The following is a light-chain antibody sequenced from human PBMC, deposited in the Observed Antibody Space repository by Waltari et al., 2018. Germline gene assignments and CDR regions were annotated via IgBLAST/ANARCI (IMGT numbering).Light chain of an antibody. V-gene: IGKV3D-15*01. CDR2: GAF. J-gene: IGKJ1*01. Sequence: EIVMTQSPATLSVSPGERATLSCRASQSVSGHLAWYQQKPGQAPRLIIHGAFTRATGIPARFSGSGSGTECSLTISSLQSEDFAIYYCQQYYDWPPWTFGQGTKVEL. CDR3: QQYYDWPPWT. CDR1: QSVSGH.